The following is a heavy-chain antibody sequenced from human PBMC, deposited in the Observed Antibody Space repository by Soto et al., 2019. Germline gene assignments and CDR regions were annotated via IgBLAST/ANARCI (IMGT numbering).Heavy chain of an antibody. Sequence: QMQLVQSGAEVKKPGSSVKVSCKASGGTFSSYAISWVRQAPGQGLEWMGGIIPIFGTANYAQKFQGRVTITADESTSTAYMELCSLRSEDTAVYYCARSPYTIFGVVIMPFDYWGQGTLVTVSS. CDR3: ARSPYTIFGVVIMPFDY. V-gene: IGHV1-69*01. J-gene: IGHJ4*02. D-gene: IGHD3-3*01. CDR1: GGTFSSYA. CDR2: IIPIFGTA.